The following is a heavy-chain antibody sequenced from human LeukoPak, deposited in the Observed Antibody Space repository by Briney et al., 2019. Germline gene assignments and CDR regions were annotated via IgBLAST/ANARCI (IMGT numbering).Heavy chain of an antibody. J-gene: IGHJ6*02. Sequence: GGSLRLSCAASGFTFSSYAMHWVRQAPGKGLEWVAVISYDGSNKYYADSVKGRFTISRDNSKNTLYLQMNSLRAEDTAVYYCARDLEHYDFWSGYYCGMDVWGQGTTVTVSS. CDR1: GFTFSSYA. CDR2: ISYDGSNK. D-gene: IGHD3-3*01. V-gene: IGHV3-30-3*01. CDR3: ARDLEHYDFWSGYYCGMDV.